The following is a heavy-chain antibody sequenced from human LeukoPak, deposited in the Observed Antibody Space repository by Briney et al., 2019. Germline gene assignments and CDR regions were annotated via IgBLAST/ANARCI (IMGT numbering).Heavy chain of an antibody. V-gene: IGHV3-53*01. J-gene: IGHJ4*02. D-gene: IGHD3-16*01. CDR1: GFTLSSNY. CDR2: IYSGGST. Sequence: GGSLRLSCAASGFTLSSNYMSWVRQAPGKGLEWVSVIYSGGSTYYADSVKGRFTISRVNSKNTLYLQMNRLRAEDTAVYYCARDSVGGPFDYWGQGTLVTVSS. CDR3: ARDSVGGPFDY.